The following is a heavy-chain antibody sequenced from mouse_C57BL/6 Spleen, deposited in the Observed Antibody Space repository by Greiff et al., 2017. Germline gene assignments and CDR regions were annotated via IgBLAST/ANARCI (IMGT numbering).Heavy chain of an antibody. CDR2: IYPRSGNT. J-gene: IGHJ4*01. V-gene: IGHV1-81*01. D-gene: IGHD1-1*01. CDR1: GYTFTSYG. CDR3: ARCYYGSNYAMDY. Sequence: QVQLQQSGAELARPGASVKLSCKASGYTFTSYGISWVKQRTGQGLEWIGEIYPRSGNTYYNEKFKGKARLTADKSSSTAYMELRSLPSEDSAVYFCARCYYGSNYAMDYWGQGTSVTVSS.